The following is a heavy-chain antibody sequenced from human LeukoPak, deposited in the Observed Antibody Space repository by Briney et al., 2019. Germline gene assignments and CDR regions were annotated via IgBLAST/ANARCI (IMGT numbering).Heavy chain of an antibody. V-gene: IGHV3-48*04. CDR3: ARDLRHGGPYYYGSGSASGADY. CDR2: ISSSSSTI. J-gene: IGHJ4*02. D-gene: IGHD3-10*01. Sequence: GGSLRLSCAASGFTFSSYGMNWVRQAPGKGLEWVSYISSSSSTIYYADSVKGRFTISRDNAKNSLYLQMNSLRAEDTAVYYCARDLRHGGPYYYGSGSASGADYWGQGTLVTVSS. CDR1: GFTFSSYG.